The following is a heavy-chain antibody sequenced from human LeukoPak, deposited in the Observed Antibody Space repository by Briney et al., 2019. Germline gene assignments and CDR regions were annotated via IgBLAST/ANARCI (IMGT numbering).Heavy chain of an antibody. D-gene: IGHD6-25*01. J-gene: IGHJ4*02. CDR2: ISSSRNII. CDR3: AKDLQRLGDY. Sequence: PAGSLRLSCAASGFTFSNYNMNWVRQAPGKGLEWVSYISSSRNIIYYADSVKGRFTISRDNAKNSLYLQMNSLRDEDTAVYYCAKDLQRLGDYWGQGTLVTVSS. CDR1: GFTFSNYN. V-gene: IGHV3-48*02.